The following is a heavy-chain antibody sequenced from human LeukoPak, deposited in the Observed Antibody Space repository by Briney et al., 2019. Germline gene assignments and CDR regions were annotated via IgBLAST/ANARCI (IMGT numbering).Heavy chain of an antibody. D-gene: IGHD5-12*01. Sequence: PSEPLSLTCTVSGGSISSSRYYWGWIRQPPGKGLEWIGSIYYSGSTYYNPSLKSRVPISVDTSKNQFSLKLSSVTAADTAVYYCAAYDTWGFDYWGQGALVTVSS. CDR3: AAYDTWGFDY. J-gene: IGHJ4*02. CDR1: GGSISSSRYY. V-gene: IGHV4-39*07. CDR2: IYYSGST.